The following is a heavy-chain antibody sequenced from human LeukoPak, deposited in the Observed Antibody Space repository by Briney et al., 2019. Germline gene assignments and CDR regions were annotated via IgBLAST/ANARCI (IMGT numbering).Heavy chain of an antibody. CDR1: GFVFSNYA. J-gene: IGHJ4*02. V-gene: IGHV3-23*01. CDR2: ISGRGAST. Sequence: GGSLRLSCAASGFVFSNYAMSWVRQAPGKGLEWVSAISGRGASTYYADSVKGRFTISRENAKNSLYLQMNSLTAGDTAVYYCAGAGSETQWRAFDFWGQGALVTVFS. CDR3: AGAGSETQWRAFDF. D-gene: IGHD6-19*01.